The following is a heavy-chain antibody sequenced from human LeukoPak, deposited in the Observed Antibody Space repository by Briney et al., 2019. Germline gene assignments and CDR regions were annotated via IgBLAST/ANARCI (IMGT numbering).Heavy chain of an antibody. D-gene: IGHD4-17*01. Sequence: ASVKVSCKASGYTFTGYYMHWVRLAPGQGLEWMGWINPNSGGTNYAQKFQGWVTMTRDTSISTAYMELSRLRSDDTAVYYCARSTVTTSWAFDIWGQGTTVTVSS. CDR1: GYTFTGYY. CDR2: INPNSGGT. V-gene: IGHV1-2*04. J-gene: IGHJ3*02. CDR3: ARSTVTTSWAFDI.